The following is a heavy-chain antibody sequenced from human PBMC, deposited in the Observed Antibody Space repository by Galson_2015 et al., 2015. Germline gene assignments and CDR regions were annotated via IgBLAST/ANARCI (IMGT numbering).Heavy chain of an antibody. J-gene: IGHJ4*02. CDR3: ARRDGSAWYYFDY. D-gene: IGHD6-19*01. Sequence: YPGDSDTRYSPSFQGQVTISADKSINTAYLQLSSLKASDTAMYYCARRDGSAWYYFDYWGQGTLVTVSS. V-gene: IGHV5-51*01. CDR2: YPGDSDT.